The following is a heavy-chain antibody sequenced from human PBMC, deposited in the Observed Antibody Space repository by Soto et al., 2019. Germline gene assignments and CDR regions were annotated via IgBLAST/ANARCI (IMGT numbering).Heavy chain of an antibody. CDR2: ISSSGSSYI. J-gene: IGHJ6*02. CDR3: AGDEEARPYFYGMDV. Sequence: EVQLVESGGGLVKPGGSLRLSCAASGFTFSSYSMNWVRQAPGKGLEWVSSISSSGSSYIYYADCVKGRFIIYRDNAKNSLYLQMNSLNAEDTALYYCAGDEEARPYFYGMDVWGQGTTVTVSS. CDR1: GFTFSSYS. D-gene: IGHD6-6*01. V-gene: IGHV3-21*01.